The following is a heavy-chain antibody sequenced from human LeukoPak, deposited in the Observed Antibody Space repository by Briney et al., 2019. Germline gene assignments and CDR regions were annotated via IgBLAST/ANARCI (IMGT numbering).Heavy chain of an antibody. V-gene: IGHV4-4*07. Sequence: KASETLSLTCTVPGGSISSYYWSWIRQPAGKGLEWIGRIYTSGSTNYNPSLKSRVTMSVDTSKNQVSLKLSSVAAADTAVYYCARDFLDYYGSGSYYYYYYGMDVWGQGTTVTVSS. CDR3: ARDFLDYYGSGSYYYYYYGMDV. CDR2: IYTSGST. J-gene: IGHJ6*02. D-gene: IGHD3-10*01. CDR1: GGSISSYY.